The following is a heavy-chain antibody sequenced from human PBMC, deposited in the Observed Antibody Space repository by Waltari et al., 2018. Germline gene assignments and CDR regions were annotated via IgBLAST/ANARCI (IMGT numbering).Heavy chain of an antibody. CDR3: AKEAAGLDY. V-gene: IGHV3-23*03. J-gene: IGHJ4*02. Sequence: EVQLLESGGGLVQPGGSLRLSCAASGFTFSSYAMSWVRQAPGKGLEWVSVIYSGGSTYYADSVKGRFTISRDNSKNTLYLQMNSLRAEDTAVYYCAKEAAGLDYWGQGTLVTVSS. D-gene: IGHD6-13*01. CDR1: GFTFSSYA. CDR2: IYSGGST.